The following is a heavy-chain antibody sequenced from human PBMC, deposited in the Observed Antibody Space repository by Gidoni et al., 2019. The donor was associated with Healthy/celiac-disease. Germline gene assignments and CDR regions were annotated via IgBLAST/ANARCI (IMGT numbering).Heavy chain of an antibody. V-gene: IGHV3-23*04. J-gene: IGHJ4*02. CDR2: LSGSGGNT. CDR1: GFTFSSYA. D-gene: IGHD2-15*01. CDR3: AKGGHCSGATCYVDY. Sequence: EVQLVESGGGLVQPGGSLRLSCAASGFTFSSYAMSWVRQAPGKGLNWVSTLSGSGGNTDYADSVKGRFTISRDNSKNTLYLQMNSLRAEDTAVYYCAKGGHCSGATCYVDYWGQGTLVTVSS.